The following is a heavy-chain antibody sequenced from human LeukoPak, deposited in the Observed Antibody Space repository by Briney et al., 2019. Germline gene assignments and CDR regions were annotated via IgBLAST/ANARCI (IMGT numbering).Heavy chain of an antibody. Sequence: PSETLSLTCTVSGDSISSSSYCWDWIRQPPGKGLEWIGNIYNGANTHYNPSLKTRITMSVDTSKNQFSLKLNSVTAADTGIYYCARHSRSAYTGYENAFDIWGQRTMVTVSS. V-gene: IGHV4-39*01. CDR2: IYNGANT. D-gene: IGHD5-12*01. CDR1: GDSISSSSYC. CDR3: ARHSRSAYTGYENAFDI. J-gene: IGHJ3*02.